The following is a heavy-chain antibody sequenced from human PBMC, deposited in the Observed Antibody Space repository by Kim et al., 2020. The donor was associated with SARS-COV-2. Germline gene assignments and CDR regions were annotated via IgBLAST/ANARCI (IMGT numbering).Heavy chain of an antibody. CDR1: GFTFNKYN. V-gene: IGHV3-48*03. D-gene: IGHD3-22*01. CDR3: ARDSNYQDRSGWGYYYYYGLDV. J-gene: IGHJ6*02. CDR2: IKSAGGTV. Sequence: GGSLRLSCVASGFTFNKYNMNCVRQAPGKGLEWVSYIKSAGGTVQYADSVEGRFTITRDNARNSVYLQMSSLRAEDTAVYYCARDSNYQDRSGWGYYYYYGLDVWGQGTTVTVSS.